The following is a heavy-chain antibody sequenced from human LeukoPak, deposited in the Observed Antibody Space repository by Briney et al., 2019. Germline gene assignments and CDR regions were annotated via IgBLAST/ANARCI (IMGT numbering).Heavy chain of an antibody. V-gene: IGHV4-39*01. J-gene: IGHJ4*02. D-gene: IGHD3-16*02. CDR2: INYRGNT. CDR1: GGSISSSSYY. Sequence: PSETLSLTCTVSGGSISSSSYYWGWIRQPPGKGLDWIGIINYRGNTYYNPSLKSRVTISVDTSKNQFSLKLSSVTAADTAVYYCARAPIGTYYDYVWGSYRQYYFDYWGQGTLVTVSS. CDR3: ARAPIGTYYDYVWGSYRQYYFDY.